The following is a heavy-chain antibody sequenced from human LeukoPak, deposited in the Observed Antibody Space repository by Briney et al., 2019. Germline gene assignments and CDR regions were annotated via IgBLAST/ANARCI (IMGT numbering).Heavy chain of an antibody. V-gene: IGHV1-2*06. CDR2: INPNSGGT. CDR1: GYTFTGYY. Sequence: ASVKVSCKASGYTFTGYYMHWVRQAPGQGLEWMGRINPNSGGTNYAQKFQGRVTMTRDTSISTAYMELSRLRSDDTAVYYCARGCSSTSCHSPFDYWGQGTLVTVSS. D-gene: IGHD2-2*01. J-gene: IGHJ4*02. CDR3: ARGCSSTSCHSPFDY.